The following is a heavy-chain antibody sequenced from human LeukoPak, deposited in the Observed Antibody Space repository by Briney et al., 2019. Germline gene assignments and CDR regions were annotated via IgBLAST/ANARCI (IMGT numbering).Heavy chain of an antibody. Sequence: GASVKVSCKASGYTFTGYYMHWVRQAPGQGLEWMGWINPNSGGTNYAQKFQGRVTMTRDTSISTAYMELSRLRSDDTAVYYCARVALLHGSGSSYFDYWGQGTLVTVSS. CDR3: ARVALLHGSGSSYFDY. J-gene: IGHJ4*02. V-gene: IGHV1-2*02. CDR1: GYTFTGYY. CDR2: INPNSGGT. D-gene: IGHD3-10*01.